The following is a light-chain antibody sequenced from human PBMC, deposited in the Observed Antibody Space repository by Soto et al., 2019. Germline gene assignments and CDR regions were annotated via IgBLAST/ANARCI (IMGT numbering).Light chain of an antibody. Sequence: QSALTQPRSVSGSPGQSVTISCTGTSSDVGAYNYVSWYQQHPGKAPKFMIYEGSKRPSGVSNRFSGSKSGNTASLTISGLQAEDEADYYCCSYAGSSTYVFGTGTKVTVL. V-gene: IGLV2-23*01. CDR1: SSDVGAYNY. CDR2: EGS. CDR3: CSYAGSSTYV. J-gene: IGLJ1*01.